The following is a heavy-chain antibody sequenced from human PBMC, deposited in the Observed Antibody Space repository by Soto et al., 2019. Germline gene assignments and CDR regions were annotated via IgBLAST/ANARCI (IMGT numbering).Heavy chain of an antibody. Sequence: PSETLSLTCTVSGGSISSSSYYWGWIRQPPGKGLEWIGSIYYSGSTYYNPSLKSRVTISVDTSKNQFSLKLSSVTAADTAVYYCARLHGSGSYYNDPLDYWGQGTLVTVSS. CDR1: GGSISSSSYY. J-gene: IGHJ4*02. V-gene: IGHV4-39*01. D-gene: IGHD3-10*01. CDR2: IYYSGST. CDR3: ARLHGSGSYYNDPLDY.